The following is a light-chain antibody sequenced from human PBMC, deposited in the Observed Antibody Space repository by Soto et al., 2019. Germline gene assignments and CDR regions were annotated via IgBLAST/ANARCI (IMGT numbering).Light chain of an antibody. CDR1: QSVSSY. V-gene: IGKV3-11*01. CDR2: DAS. J-gene: IGKJ1*01. Sequence: EIVLTQSPATLSLSPGERATLSCRASQSVSSYLAWYQQKPGQAPRLLIYDASNRATGIPARFSGSGYGTDFTLNISSLEPEDFAVYYCQQRSNWPRTFGQGTKVEIK. CDR3: QQRSNWPRT.